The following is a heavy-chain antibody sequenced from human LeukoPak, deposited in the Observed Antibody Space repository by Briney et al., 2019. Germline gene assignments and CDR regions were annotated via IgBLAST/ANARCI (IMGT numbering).Heavy chain of an antibody. D-gene: IGHD6-25*01. Sequence: PSETLSLTCAVHGASFAGYSWSWIRQSPGKGLEWIGEVNRVGYTIYNPSLKSRANISIDTSTTQFSLRLSSVTVADTAVYFCARERVVSDYNWFDPWGQGTLVTVSS. CDR1: GASFAGYS. J-gene: IGHJ5*02. CDR2: VNRVGYT. V-gene: IGHV4-34*01. CDR3: ARERVVSDYNWFDP.